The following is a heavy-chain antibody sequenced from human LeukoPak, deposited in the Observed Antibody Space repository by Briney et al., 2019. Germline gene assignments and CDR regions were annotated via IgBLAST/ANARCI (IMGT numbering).Heavy chain of an antibody. Sequence: GGSLRLSCAASGFTFYKSAMTWVRQAPGKGLEWVSSISSSSSYIYYADSVKGRFTISRDNAKNSLYLQMNSLRAEDTAVYYCARGGGSGSYYNGEYWGQGTLVTVSS. J-gene: IGHJ4*02. CDR1: GFTFYKSA. CDR2: ISSSSSYI. CDR3: ARGGGSGSYYNGEY. D-gene: IGHD3-10*01. V-gene: IGHV3-21*01.